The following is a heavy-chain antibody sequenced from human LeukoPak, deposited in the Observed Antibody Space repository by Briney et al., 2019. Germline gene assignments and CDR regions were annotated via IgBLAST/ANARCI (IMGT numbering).Heavy chain of an antibody. CDR1: GFTSSNYW. J-gene: IGHJ4*02. D-gene: IGHD1-14*01. CDR2: ISNDGSDT. V-gene: IGHV3-74*01. CDR3: ARDPAASSLTRFDY. Sequence: GGSLRLSCAAPGFTSSNYWMHWVRQAPGKGLVWVSGISNDGSDTGYADSAKGRFTISRDNAANMLHLQMNGLRVEDTAVYYCARDPAASSLTRFDYWGQGTLVTVSS.